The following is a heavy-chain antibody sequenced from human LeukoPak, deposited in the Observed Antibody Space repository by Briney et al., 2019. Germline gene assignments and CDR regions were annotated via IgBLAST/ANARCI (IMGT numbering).Heavy chain of an antibody. D-gene: IGHD3-10*01. CDR3: GLGSGRTDFDY. J-gene: IGHJ4*02. Sequence: GGSLRLSCAVSGFTFTDAWMSWVCQTPGKPLEWVGRIKSKTDDETIDYAAPVKGRFTISRDDSKNTVYLQMNSLKTEDTAVYYCGLGSGRTDFDYWGQGTLVTVSS. CDR2: IKSKTDDETI. CDR1: GFTFTDAW. V-gene: IGHV3-15*01.